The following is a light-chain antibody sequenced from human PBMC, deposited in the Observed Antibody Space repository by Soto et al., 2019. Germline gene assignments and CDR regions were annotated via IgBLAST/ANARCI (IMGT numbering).Light chain of an antibody. CDR1: STDVENYNF. CDR3: SSYTTNNTRV. Sequence: QSALTQPASVSGSPGQSITIACTGISTDVENYNFVSWYQQHPGKVPKLMIYEDYKRPSGVSNRFSASKSANTASLTISGLQAEDEADYYCSSYTTNNTRVFGTGTKVTVL. V-gene: IGLV2-14*02. CDR2: EDY. J-gene: IGLJ1*01.